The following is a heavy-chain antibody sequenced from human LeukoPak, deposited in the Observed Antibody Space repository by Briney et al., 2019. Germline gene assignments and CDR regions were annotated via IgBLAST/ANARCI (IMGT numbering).Heavy chain of an antibody. CDR1: GGSISSSSYY. Sequence: PSETLSLTCTVSGGSISSSSYYWGWIRQPPGKGLEWIGSIYYSGSTYYNPSLKSRVTISVDTSKNQFSLKLNSVTAADTAVYYCARGDPYDSSGPTWGQGTLVTVSS. CDR3: ARGDPYDSSGPT. D-gene: IGHD3-22*01. J-gene: IGHJ5*02. CDR2: IYYSGST. V-gene: IGHV4-39*07.